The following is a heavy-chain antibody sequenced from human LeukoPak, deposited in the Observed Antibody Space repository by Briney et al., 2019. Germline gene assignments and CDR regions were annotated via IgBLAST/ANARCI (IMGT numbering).Heavy chain of an antibody. J-gene: IGHJ3*02. V-gene: IGHV4-59*08. CDR3: ARLWGPFGGNSETDAFDI. Sequence: PSETLSLTCTVSGGSISSYYWGWIRQPPGKGLEWLGYIYYSGDTNYNPSLKSRVTISVDTSMNQFSLKLSSVTAADTAVYYCARLWGPFGGNSETDAFDIWGQGTMVTVS. CDR2: IYYSGDT. CDR1: GGSISSYY. D-gene: IGHD4-23*01.